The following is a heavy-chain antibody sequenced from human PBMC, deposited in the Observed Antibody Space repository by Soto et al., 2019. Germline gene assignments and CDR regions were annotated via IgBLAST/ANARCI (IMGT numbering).Heavy chain of an antibody. V-gene: IGHV3-23*01. CDR1: GFTFSSYA. D-gene: IGHD2-2*01. CDR2: ISGSGGST. CDR3: AKGDYCSTTSCTGGAFDI. Sequence: EVQVLESGGELVQPGGSLRLSCAASGFTFSSYAMSWVRQAPGKGLEWVSSISGSGGSTYYADSVKGRLTISRDNSKNTLYLQMDSLRAEDTAVYYCAKGDYCSTTSCTGGAFDIWGQGTMVTVS. J-gene: IGHJ3*02.